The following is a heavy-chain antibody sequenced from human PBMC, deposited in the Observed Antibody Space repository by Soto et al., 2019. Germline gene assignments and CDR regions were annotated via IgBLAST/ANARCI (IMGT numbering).Heavy chain of an antibody. CDR1: GFTFSSYA. D-gene: IGHD3-16*02. Sequence: GGSLRLSCAASGFTFSSYAMSWVRRAPGKGLGWVSAISGGGGSTYYAHSVKGRFTISRDNSKTTLYLQMNSLRAEDTVVYCCAKPIGLSLNDYWGQGTLVTVSS. J-gene: IGHJ4*02. CDR2: ISGGGGST. CDR3: AKPIGLSLNDY. V-gene: IGHV3-23*01.